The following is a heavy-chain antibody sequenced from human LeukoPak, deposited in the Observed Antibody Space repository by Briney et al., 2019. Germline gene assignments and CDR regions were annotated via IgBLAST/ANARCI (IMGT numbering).Heavy chain of an antibody. J-gene: IGHJ5*02. CDR2: ISGSGYST. CDR3: ARYSSRQDWFDP. D-gene: IGHD6-13*01. V-gene: IGHV3-23*01. CDR1: GITFSSYA. Sequence: PAGGSLRLSCAASGITFSSYAMSWVRQAPGKGLEWVSAISGSGYSTYYADSVKGRFTISRDNSKNTLYLQMNSLRAEDTAVYYYARYSSRQDWFDPWGQGTLVTVSS.